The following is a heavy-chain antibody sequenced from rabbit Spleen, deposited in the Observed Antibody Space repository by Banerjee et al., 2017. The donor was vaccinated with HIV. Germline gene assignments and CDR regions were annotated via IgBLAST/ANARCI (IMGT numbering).Heavy chain of an antibody. CDR3: ARDTGTSFSSYGMDL. J-gene: IGHJ6*01. V-gene: IGHV1S45*01. Sequence: QEQLVESGGGLVQPEGSLTLTCTASGFDFSNNYWICWVRQAPGKRPEWIACIWSSSIGTYYASWAKGRFTISKTSSTTVTLQVTSLTAADTATYFCARDTGTSFSSYGMDLWGPGTLVTVS. CDR1: GFDFSNNYW. CDR2: IWSSSIGT. D-gene: IGHD8-1*01.